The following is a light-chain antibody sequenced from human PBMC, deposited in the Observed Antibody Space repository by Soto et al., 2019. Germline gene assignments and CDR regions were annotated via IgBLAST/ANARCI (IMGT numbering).Light chain of an antibody. CDR1: QSISSW. CDR3: QQYSSYPLT. V-gene: IGKV1-5*01. Sequence: DIQITQSPSTLSASVGDRVTITCRASQSISSWLAWYQQTPGKAPKFLIYNASSLESGVPSRFSGSGSGTEFTLTISSLQPDDFAIYYCQQYSSYPLTFGGGTKVDIK. J-gene: IGKJ4*01. CDR2: NAS.